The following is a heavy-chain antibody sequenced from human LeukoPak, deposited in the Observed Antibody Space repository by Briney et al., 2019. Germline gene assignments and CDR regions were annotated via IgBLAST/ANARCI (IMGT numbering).Heavy chain of an antibody. Sequence: TLSLTCTVSGASISSGSYYWNWIRQPAGKGLEWIGRIFASGSTNYNPSLKSRVTISVDTSKNQFSLKLSSVTAADTAVYYCASRRWFDPWGQGTLVTVSS. CDR3: ASRRWFDP. CDR1: GASISSGSYY. CDR2: IFASGST. J-gene: IGHJ5*02. V-gene: IGHV4-61*02.